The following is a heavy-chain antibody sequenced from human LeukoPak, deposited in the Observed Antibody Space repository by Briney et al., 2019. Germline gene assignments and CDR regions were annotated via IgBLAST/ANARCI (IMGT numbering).Heavy chain of an antibody. CDR1: GYTFTSYY. D-gene: IGHD5-18*01. CDR3: TRDVPTGYTYGVEPFDI. J-gene: IGHJ3*02. V-gene: IGHV1-46*01. CDR2: INPSDGRT. Sequence: ASVKVSCKASGYTFTSYYMHWVRQAPAQGLEWLGKINPSDGRTSYSPGLQGRLTMTRDTSTSTIYMELSSLIYEDTAMYYCTRDVPTGYTYGVEPFDIWGQGTMVTVSS.